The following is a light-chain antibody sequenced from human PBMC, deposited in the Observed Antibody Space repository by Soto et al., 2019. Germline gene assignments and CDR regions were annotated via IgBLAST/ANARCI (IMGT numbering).Light chain of an antibody. CDR3: SSFTSSSPWV. J-gene: IGLJ1*01. V-gene: IGLV2-18*02. CDR1: SSDVGSYNR. Sequence: QSVLTQPPSVSGSPGQSVTISCTGTSSDVGSYNRVSWYQQPPDTAPKLVIYDVTNRPSGVPDRFSGSKSDNTATLTISGLQAEDEADYYCSSFTSSSPWVFGTGTKVTVL. CDR2: DVT.